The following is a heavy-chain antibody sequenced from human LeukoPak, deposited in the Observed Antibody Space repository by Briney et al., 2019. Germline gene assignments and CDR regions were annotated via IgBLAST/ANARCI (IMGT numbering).Heavy chain of an antibody. CDR3: ARQGYCSSTSCYFHAFDI. V-gene: IGHV4-4*09. Sequence: SETLSLTCTVSGGSISSSYCSWIRQPPGKGLGWIGYIYTSGSTNYNPSLKSRVTISVDTSKNQFSLKLRSVTAADTAVYYCARQGYCSSTSCYFHAFDIWGQGTMVTVSS. D-gene: IGHD2-2*01. J-gene: IGHJ3*02. CDR2: IYTSGST. CDR1: GGSISSSY.